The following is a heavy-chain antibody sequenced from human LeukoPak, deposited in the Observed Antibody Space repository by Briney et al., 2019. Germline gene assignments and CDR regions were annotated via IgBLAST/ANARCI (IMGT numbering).Heavy chain of an antibody. V-gene: IGHV1-69*04. CDR3: ARSKPDPVYDYVWGSYRYPSFDY. CDR2: IIPILGIA. J-gene: IGHJ4*02. CDR1: GGTFSSYA. Sequence: SVKVSCTASGGTFSSYAISWVRQAPGQGLEWMGRIIPILGIANYAQKFQGRVTITADKSTSTAYMELSSLRSEDTAVYYCARSKPDPVYDYVWGSYRYPSFDYWGQGTLVTVSP. D-gene: IGHD3-16*02.